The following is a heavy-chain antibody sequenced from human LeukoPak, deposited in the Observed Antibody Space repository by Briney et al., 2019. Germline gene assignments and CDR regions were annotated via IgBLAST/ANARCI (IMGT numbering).Heavy chain of an antibody. CDR2: FNPEDGEI. V-gene: IGHV1-24*01. Sequence: ASVKVSCKVSGYTLSELSMHWVRQAPGKGLEWMGGFNPEDGEIIYAQKFQGRVTVTEDTSTDTAFMELTSLRFEDTAVYYCATETQGYCSGGNCGAACDIWGQGTMVTVSS. CDR3: ATETQGYCSGGNCGAACDI. CDR1: GYTLSELS. D-gene: IGHD2-15*01. J-gene: IGHJ3*02.